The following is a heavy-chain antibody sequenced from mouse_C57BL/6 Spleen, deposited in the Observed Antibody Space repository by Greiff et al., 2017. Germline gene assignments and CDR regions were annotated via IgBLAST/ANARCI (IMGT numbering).Heavy chain of an antibody. V-gene: IGHV5-9-1*02. CDR2: ISSGGDYI. CDR1: GFTFSSYA. CDR3: TRAGGSSYGGYWYFDV. D-gene: IGHD1-1*01. Sequence: EVKLVESGEGLVKPGGSLKLSCAASGFTFSSYAMSWVRQTPEKRLEWVAYISSGGDYIYYADTVKGRFTISRDNARNTLYLQMSSLKSEDTAMYYWTRAGGSSYGGYWYFDVWGTGTTVTVSS. J-gene: IGHJ1*03.